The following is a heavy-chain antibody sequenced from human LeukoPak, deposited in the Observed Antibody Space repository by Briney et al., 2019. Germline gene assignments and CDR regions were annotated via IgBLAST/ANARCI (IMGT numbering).Heavy chain of an antibody. V-gene: IGHV3-30-3*01. CDR3: ARSSGPNSITVFGVVTPKFDC. Sequence: GRSLRLSCAASGFTFNSYAINWVRQAPGKGLEWVAFISYDGSNKYYADSVKGRFTISRDNSKNMLYLQMNSLRAEDTAVYYCARSSGPNSITVFGVVTPKFDCWGQGTLVTVSS. CDR2: ISYDGSNK. D-gene: IGHD3-3*01. J-gene: IGHJ4*02. CDR1: GFTFNSYA.